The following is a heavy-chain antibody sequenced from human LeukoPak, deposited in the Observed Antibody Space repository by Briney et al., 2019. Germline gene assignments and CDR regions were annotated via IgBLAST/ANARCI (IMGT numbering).Heavy chain of an antibody. CDR3: ARHHGP. CDR1: GGSIRSSYYY. CDR2: IYDSGST. J-gene: IGHJ5*02. Sequence: SXTLSLTCTVSGGSIRSSYYYWGWIRQPPGKGLEWIGSIYDSGSTYYNPSLKSRVTISVDTSKNQFSLKLNSVTAADTAVYYCARHHGPWGQGTLVTVSS. V-gene: IGHV4-39*01.